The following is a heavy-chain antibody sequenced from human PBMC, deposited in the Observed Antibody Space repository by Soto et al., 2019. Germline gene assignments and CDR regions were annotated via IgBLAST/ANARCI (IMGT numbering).Heavy chain of an antibody. Sequence: VRQAPGKGLEWISYMTSNSKSIYYADSVKGRFTISRDNAKNSLYLQMNSLRDEDTAVYYCASSYGHLDYWGQGTLVTVSS. CDR3: ASSYGHLDY. V-gene: IGHV3-48*02. CDR2: MTSNSKSI. J-gene: IGHJ4*02. D-gene: IGHD1-26*01.